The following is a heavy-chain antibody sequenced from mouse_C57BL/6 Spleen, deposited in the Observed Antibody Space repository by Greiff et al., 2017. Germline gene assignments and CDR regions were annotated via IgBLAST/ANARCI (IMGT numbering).Heavy chain of an antibody. J-gene: IGHJ1*03. V-gene: IGHV1-72*01. Sequence: VQLQQSGAELVKPGASVKLSCKASGYTFTSYWMHWVKQRPGRGLEWIGRIDPNSGGTKYNEKFKSKATLTVDKPSSTAYMQLSSLTSEDSAVYYCATPYYYGSSYEWYFDVWGTGTTVTVSS. CDR2: IDPNSGGT. D-gene: IGHD1-1*01. CDR3: ATPYYYGSSYEWYFDV. CDR1: GYTFTSYW.